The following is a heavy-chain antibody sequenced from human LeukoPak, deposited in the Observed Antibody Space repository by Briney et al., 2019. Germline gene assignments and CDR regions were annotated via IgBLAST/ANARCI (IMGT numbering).Heavy chain of an antibody. CDR1: GGSFSGYY. D-gene: IGHD2/OR15-2a*01. V-gene: IGHV4-34*01. CDR3: ARGFRLFDY. CDR2: INHSGST. J-gene: IGHJ4*02. Sequence: PSETLSLTCAVYGGSFSGYYWSWIRQPPGKGLEWIGEINHSGSTNYNPSLKSRVTISVDTSKNQFSLKLSSVTAADTAEYYCARGFRLFDYWGQGTLVTVSS.